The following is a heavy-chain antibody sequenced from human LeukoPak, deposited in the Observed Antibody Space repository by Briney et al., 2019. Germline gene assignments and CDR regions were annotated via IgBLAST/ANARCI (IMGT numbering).Heavy chain of an antibody. CDR1: GFTFSSYW. V-gene: IGHV3-74*01. D-gene: IGHD2-8*01. CDR2: INSDGSST. Sequence: GGSLRLSCAASGFTFSSYWMHWVRHAPGKGLVWVSRINSDGSSTSYADAVKGRFTIPRDNAKNTAYLQMNSLRAEDTAVYYCARVQGHPPNGLDIWGQGTMVTVSS. J-gene: IGHJ3*02. CDR3: ARVQGHPPNGLDI.